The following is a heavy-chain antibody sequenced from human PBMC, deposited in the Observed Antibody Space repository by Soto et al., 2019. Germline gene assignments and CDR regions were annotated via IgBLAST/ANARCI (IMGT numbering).Heavy chain of an antibody. CDR3: ARGPNGGQGWYYGY. CDR2: ISYDGSNK. J-gene: IGHJ4*02. D-gene: IGHD6-19*01. Sequence: GGSLRLSCAVSGFTFDSYPMHWVRQAPGKGLEWVAVISYDGSNKYYADSVKGRFTISRDNSKNTLYLQMNSLRAEDTAVYYCARGPNGGQGWYYGYWGQGTLVTVSS. CDR1: GFTFDSYP. V-gene: IGHV3-30-3*01.